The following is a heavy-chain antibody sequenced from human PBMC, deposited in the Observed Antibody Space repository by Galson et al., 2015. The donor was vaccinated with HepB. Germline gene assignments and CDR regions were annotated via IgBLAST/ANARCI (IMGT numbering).Heavy chain of an antibody. V-gene: IGHV1-18*04. CDR1: GYTFTSYG. D-gene: IGHD1-1*01. CDR3: ARVMEFELEDSHYYGMDV. CDR2: ISAYNGNT. J-gene: IGHJ6*02. Sequence: QSGAEVKKPGASVKVSCKASGYTFTSYGISWVRQAPGQGLEWMGWISAYNGNTNYAQKLQGRVTTTTDTSTSTAYMELRSLRSDDTAVYYCARVMEFELEDSHYYGMDVWGQGTTVTVSS.